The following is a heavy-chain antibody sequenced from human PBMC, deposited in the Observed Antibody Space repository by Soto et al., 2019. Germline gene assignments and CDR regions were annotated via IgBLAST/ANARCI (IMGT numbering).Heavy chain of an antibody. J-gene: IGHJ6*02. V-gene: IGHV3-30*18. CDR3: TKERGRGERHYYYGMDV. CDR1: GFDFSFYA. Sequence: QVQVVETGGGVVQPGKSLRLSCIASGFDFSFYAMHWVRQAPGKGLEWVAGISYDGSKNYYVDSVKGRFTISRDNSKNNVYLQMDSLRAEDRAVYYCTKERGRGERHYYYGMDVWGHGTTVTVSS. D-gene: IGHD3-10*01. CDR2: ISYDGSKN.